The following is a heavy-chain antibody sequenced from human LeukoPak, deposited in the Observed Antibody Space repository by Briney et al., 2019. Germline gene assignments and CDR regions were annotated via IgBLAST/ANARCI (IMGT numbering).Heavy chain of an antibody. J-gene: IGHJ5*02. D-gene: IGHD6-19*01. CDR3: ARGPGWYDNWFDP. CDR1: GGTFSSYA. CDR2: IIPILGIA. V-gene: IGHV1-69*04. Sequence: GASVKVSCKASGGTFSSYAISWVRQAPGQGLEWMGRIIPILGIANYAQKFQGRVTITADKSTSTAYMELSSLGPEDTAVYYCARGPGWYDNWFDPWGQGTLVTVSS.